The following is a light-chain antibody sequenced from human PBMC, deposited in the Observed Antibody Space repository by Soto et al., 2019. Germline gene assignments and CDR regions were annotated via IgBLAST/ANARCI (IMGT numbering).Light chain of an antibody. Sequence: EIIMTQSPATLSLSPGERATLSCRASQTVSSHLAWYQQKNDQAPRLLISHASIRATGIPARFSGSVSGTEFILTIGSLQSEDFAIYYCQQYNTWPPSTTFGQGTRLQI. CDR1: QTVSSH. V-gene: IGKV3D-15*01. CDR3: QQYNTWPPSTT. CDR2: HAS. J-gene: IGKJ5*01.